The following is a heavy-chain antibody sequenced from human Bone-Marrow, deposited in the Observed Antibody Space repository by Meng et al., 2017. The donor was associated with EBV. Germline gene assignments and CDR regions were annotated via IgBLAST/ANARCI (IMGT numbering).Heavy chain of an antibody. Sequence: ESGPGLVKPADTPALTCTCPGGSVRRGGYYWSWIRQPLGKGLEWIGYIYYSGDTTYNPSLKSRVTMSVDTSKNQFSLKLSSVTAADTAVYYCARGISSGWDYYFDYWGQGTLVTVSS. CDR3: ARGISSGWDYYFDY. J-gene: IGHJ4*02. V-gene: IGHV4-61*08. D-gene: IGHD6-19*01. CDR1: GGSVRRGGYY. CDR2: IYYSGDT.